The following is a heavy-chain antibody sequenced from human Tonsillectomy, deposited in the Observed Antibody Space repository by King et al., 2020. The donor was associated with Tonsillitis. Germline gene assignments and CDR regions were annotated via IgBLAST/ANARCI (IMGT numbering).Heavy chain of an antibody. D-gene: IGHD1-26*01. J-gene: IGHJ4*02. Sequence: QLQESGPGLVKPSETLSLTCTVSGYSISSGYYWGWIRQPPGKGLEWIGSIYHSGSTYYNPSLKSRVTISVDTSKNQFSLKLSSVTAADTAVYYCARGDGSYFLHSRTYYFDYWGQGTLVTVSS. CDR2: IYHSGST. CDR3: ARGDGSYFLHSRTYYFDY. CDR1: GYSISSGYY. V-gene: IGHV4-38-2*02.